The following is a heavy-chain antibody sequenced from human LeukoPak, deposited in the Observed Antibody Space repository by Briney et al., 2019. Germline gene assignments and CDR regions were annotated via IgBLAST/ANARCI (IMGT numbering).Heavy chain of an antibody. CDR2: INPNSGGT. J-gene: IGHJ4*02. CDR3: ARDRPTDRYGFDY. Sequence: ASVKVSCKPSRYTFTGYYMHWVRQAPGPGLEWMGRINPNSGGTNYAQKFQGRVTMTRDTSISTAYMELSRLRSDDTAVYYCARDRPTDRYGFDYWGQGTLVTVSS. D-gene: IGHD3-9*01. CDR1: RYTFTGYY. V-gene: IGHV1-2*06.